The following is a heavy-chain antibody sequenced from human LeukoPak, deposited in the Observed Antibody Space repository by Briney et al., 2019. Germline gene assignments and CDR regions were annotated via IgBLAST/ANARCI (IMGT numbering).Heavy chain of an antibody. CDR2: IYYSGST. CDR1: GGSISSYY. CDR3: ASHYYGSAYYYYMDV. J-gene: IGHJ6*03. V-gene: IGHV4-59*06. D-gene: IGHD3-10*01. Sequence: SETLSLTCTVSGGSISSYYWRWIRQHPGKCLEWIGYIYYSGSTYYNPSLKSRVTISVDTSKNQFSLKLSSVTAADTAVYYCASHYYGSAYYYYMDVWGKGTTVTVSS.